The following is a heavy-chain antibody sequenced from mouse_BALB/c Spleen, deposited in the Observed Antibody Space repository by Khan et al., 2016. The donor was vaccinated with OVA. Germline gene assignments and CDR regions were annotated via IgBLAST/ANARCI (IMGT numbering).Heavy chain of an antibody. CDR2: ISNLAYSI. CDR1: GFTFSDYG. Sequence: EVKVVESGGGLVQPGGSRKLSCAASGFTFSDYGMAWVRQAPGKGLEWVAFISNLAYSIYYVDTVTGRFTISRENAKKTLYLEMSSLRSEDTAMYYCARSWAMDYWGQGTSVTVSS. CDR3: ARSWAMDY. J-gene: IGHJ4*01. V-gene: IGHV5-15*02.